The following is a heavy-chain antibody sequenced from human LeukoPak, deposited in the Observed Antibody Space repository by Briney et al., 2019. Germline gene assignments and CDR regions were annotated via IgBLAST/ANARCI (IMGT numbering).Heavy chain of an antibody. CDR2: IYTSGST. CDR1: GGSISSGSYY. D-gene: IGHD3-22*01. J-gene: IGHJ5*02. Sequence: KPSETLSLTCTVSGGSISSGSYYWSWIRQPAGKGLEWIGRIYTSGSTNYNPSLKSRVTISVDTSKNQFSLKLSSVTAADTAVYYCAREGGYYDSSGYAYNWFDPWGQGTLVTVSS. V-gene: IGHV4-61*02. CDR3: AREGGYYDSSGYAYNWFDP.